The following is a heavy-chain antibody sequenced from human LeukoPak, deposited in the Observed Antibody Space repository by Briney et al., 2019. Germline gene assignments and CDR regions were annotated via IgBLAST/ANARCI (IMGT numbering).Heavy chain of an antibody. V-gene: IGHV3-30-3*01. CDR2: VSYDGSNK. J-gene: IGHJ4*02. D-gene: IGHD3-10*01. Sequence: GESLRLSCAASGFTFSSYAMHWVRQAPGKGLEWVAVVSYDGSNKYYADSVKGRFTISRDNSKNTLYLQMNSLRAEDTAVYYCARKTYYYDSGSYSKSYYFDYWGQGTLVTVSS. CDR1: GFTFSSYA. CDR3: ARKTYYYDSGSYSKSYYFDY.